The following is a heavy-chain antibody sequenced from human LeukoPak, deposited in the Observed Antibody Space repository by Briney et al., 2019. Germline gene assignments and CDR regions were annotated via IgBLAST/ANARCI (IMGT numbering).Heavy chain of an antibody. Sequence: SETLSLTCTVSGDSMRNYYWAWIRQSAGKGLEWIGRIYRSGTTNYSPSLHSRVTMSIDTSQNYFSLELTSVTAADTAVYYCARESTRYGSGNYNWFDRWGQGTLVTVSS. V-gene: IGHV4-4*07. D-gene: IGHD3-10*01. CDR3: ARESTRYGSGNYNWFDR. J-gene: IGHJ5*02. CDR2: IYRSGTT. CDR1: GDSMRNYY.